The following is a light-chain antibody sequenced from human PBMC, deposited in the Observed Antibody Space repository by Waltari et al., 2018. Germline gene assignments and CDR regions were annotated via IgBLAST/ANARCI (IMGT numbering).Light chain of an antibody. CDR1: QSVLYSSNNKNY. CDR3: QQYYSTPYT. Sequence: DIVMTQSPDSLAVSLGERATINCKSSQSVLYSSNNKNYLAWYQQKPGQHPKLLIYWASTRESGVPARFSGSGSGTDFTLTISSLQAEDVAVYYCQQYYSTPYTFGQGTKLEIK. CDR2: WAS. J-gene: IGKJ2*01. V-gene: IGKV4-1*01.